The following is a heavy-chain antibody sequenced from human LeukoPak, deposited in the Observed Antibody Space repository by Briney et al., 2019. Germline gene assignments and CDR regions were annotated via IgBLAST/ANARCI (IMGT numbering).Heavy chain of an antibody. V-gene: IGHV4-59*01. D-gene: IGHD5-12*01. Sequence: SETLSLTCTVSGGSISSYYWSWIRQPPGKGLEWIGYIYYSGSTNYNPSLKSRVTISVDTSKNQFSLKLSSVTAADTAVYYCAISSYSGHGYYFDYWGQGTLVTVSS. CDR1: GGSISSYY. J-gene: IGHJ4*02. CDR2: IYYSGST. CDR3: AISSYSGHGYYFDY.